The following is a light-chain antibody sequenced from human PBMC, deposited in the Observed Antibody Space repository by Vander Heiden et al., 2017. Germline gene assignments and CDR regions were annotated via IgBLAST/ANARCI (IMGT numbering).Light chain of an antibody. J-gene: IGLJ3*02. CDR2: DVS. Sequence: QSALTQPASGSGSPGQSITISCTGTSSDVGGYNYVSWYQQHPGKAPKLMIYDVSNRPSVVSNRFSGSKSGNTASLTISGLQAEDEADYYCSSYTSSSTLVFGGGTKLTVL. CDR3: SSYTSSSTLV. V-gene: IGLV2-14*01. CDR1: SSDVGGYNY.